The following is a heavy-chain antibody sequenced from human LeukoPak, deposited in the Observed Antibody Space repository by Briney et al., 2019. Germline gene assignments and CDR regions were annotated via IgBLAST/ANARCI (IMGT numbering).Heavy chain of an antibody. V-gene: IGHV3-23*01. J-gene: IGHJ3*01. CDR2: ISPSGDIT. CDR1: GFTFSSYE. Sequence: GGSLRLSCAASGFTFSSYEMNWVRQAPGKGLEWVSGISPSGDITYYADSVMGRFSISRDNPKSTVSLQMSSLRAEDTALYYCVRDLHWGDFDVWGQGTMVTVSS. CDR3: VRDLHWGDFDV. D-gene: IGHD7-27*01.